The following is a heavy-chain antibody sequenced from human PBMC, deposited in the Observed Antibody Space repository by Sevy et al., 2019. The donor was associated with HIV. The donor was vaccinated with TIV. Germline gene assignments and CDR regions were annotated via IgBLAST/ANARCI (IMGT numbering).Heavy chain of an antibody. CDR3: AREGCTKPHDY. V-gene: IGHV3-23*01. Sequence: GSLRLSCAASGFDFSIYSMSWVRQAPGKGLEWVSTLSFGCGKINYADSMKGRFTISRDNSKSSVYLQMNNMRVEDTAVYYCAREGCTKPHDYWGQGTLFTVSS. CDR2: LSFGCGKI. D-gene: IGHD2-8*01. CDR1: GFDFSIYS. J-gene: IGHJ4*02.